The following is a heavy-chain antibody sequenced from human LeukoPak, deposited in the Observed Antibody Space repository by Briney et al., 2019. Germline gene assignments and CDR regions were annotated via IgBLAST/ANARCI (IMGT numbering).Heavy chain of an antibody. V-gene: IGHV1-2*02. CDR1: GYTFTGYY. D-gene: IGHD3-10*01. Sequence: ASVKVSCKASGYTFTGYYMHWVRQAPGQGLEWMGWINPNSGGTNYAQKFQGRVTMTRDTSISTAYMELGRLRSDDTAVYYCARELTMVRGVIPSWGQGTLVTVSS. CDR3: ARELTMVRGVIPS. CDR2: INPNSGGT. J-gene: IGHJ4*02.